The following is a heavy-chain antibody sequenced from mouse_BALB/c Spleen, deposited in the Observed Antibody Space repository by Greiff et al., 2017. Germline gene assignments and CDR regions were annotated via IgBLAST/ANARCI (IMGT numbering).Heavy chain of an antibody. V-gene: IGHV1S137*01. CDR3: ARGAGNYAMDY. CDR2: ISTYYGAA. J-gene: IGHJ4*01. D-gene: IGHD3-3*01. Sequence: VQLQESGAELVRPGVSVKISCKGSGYTFTDYAMHWVKQSHAKSLEWIGVISTYYGAASYNQKFKGKATMTVDKSSSTAYMELARLTSEDSAIYYCARGAGNYAMDYWGQGTSVTVSS. CDR1: GYTFTDYA.